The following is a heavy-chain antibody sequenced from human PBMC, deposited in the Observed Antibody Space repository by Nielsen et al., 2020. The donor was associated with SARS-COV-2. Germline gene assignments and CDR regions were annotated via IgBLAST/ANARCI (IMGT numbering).Heavy chain of an antibody. V-gene: IGHV4-39*01. CDR1: GGSISSSSYY. CDR3: ARQPISSGWYSGWYYGMDV. J-gene: IGHJ6*02. Sequence: SATLPLTCTVSGGSISSSSYYWGWTRQQPGKGREWIGSNDYSGSTYYNPSLKSRVTISVDTYKNQFSLKLSSVTAADTAVYYCARQPISSGWYSGWYYGMDVWGQGTTVTVSS. D-gene: IGHD6-19*01. CDR2: NDYSGST.